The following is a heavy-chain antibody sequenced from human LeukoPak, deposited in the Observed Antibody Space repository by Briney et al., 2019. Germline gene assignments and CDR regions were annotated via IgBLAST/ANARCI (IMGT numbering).Heavy chain of an antibody. CDR1: GFTFSSYW. CDR2: IASDGSST. D-gene: IGHD6-6*01. Sequence: PGGSLRLSCAASGFTFSSYWMNWVRQAPGKGLVWVSRIASDGSSTTYADSVKGRFSISRDNAKNSLYLQMNSLRAEDTALYYCAKALLEYSTSSGWFDPWGQGTLVTVSS. V-gene: IGHV3-74*01. J-gene: IGHJ5*02. CDR3: AKALLEYSTSSGWFDP.